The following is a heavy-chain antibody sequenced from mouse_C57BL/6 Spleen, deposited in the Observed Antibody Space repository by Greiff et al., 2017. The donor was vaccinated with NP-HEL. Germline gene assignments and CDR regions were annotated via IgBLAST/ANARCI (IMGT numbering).Heavy chain of an antibody. D-gene: IGHD2-1*01. Sequence: VQLQQSGPELVKPGASVKMSCKASGYTFTDYYMHWVKQSPGQSLEWIGYINPNNGGTSYNQKFKGKATLTVNKSSSTAYMELRSLTSEDSAVYYCARGGNHWYFDVWGTGTTVTVSA. CDR3: ARGGNHWYFDV. V-gene: IGHV1-22*01. CDR1: GYTFTDYY. CDR2: INPNNGGT. J-gene: IGHJ1*03.